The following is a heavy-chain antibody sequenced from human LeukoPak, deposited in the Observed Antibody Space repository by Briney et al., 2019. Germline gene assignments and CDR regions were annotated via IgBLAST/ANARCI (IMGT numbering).Heavy chain of an antibody. V-gene: IGHV3-66*01. CDR2: IYGGGST. D-gene: IGHD4-17*01. CDR3: ARDYGDYGLDY. CDR1: GFTFSSYA. Sequence: GGSLRLSCAASGFTFSSYAMSWVRQAPGKGLEWVSVIYGGGSTYYADSVKGRFTISRDTSKNTLYLQMNSLRAEDTAIYYCARDYGDYGLDYWGQGTLVTVSS. J-gene: IGHJ4*02.